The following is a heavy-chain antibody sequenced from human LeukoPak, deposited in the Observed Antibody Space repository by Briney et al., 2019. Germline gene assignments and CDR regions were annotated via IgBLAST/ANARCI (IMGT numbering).Heavy chain of an antibody. CDR2: IYTSGST. D-gene: IGHD1-26*01. Sequence: PSETLSLTCTVSGDSISSGSYYWSWIRQPAGKGLEWIGRIYTSGSTNYNPSLRSRVTISVDTSKNQFSLRLNSVTAADTAMYYCAKSGGYGLIDYWGQGTLVTVSS. CDR3: AKSGGYGLIDY. J-gene: IGHJ4*02. V-gene: IGHV4-61*02. CDR1: GDSISSGSYY.